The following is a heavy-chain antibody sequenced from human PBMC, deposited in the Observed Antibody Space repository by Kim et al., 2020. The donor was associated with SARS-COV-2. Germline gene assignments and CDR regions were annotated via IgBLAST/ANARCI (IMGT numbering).Heavy chain of an antibody. CDR3: AALGEYHSGYDHDAFDI. Sequence: SVKVSCKASGFTFTSSAVQWVRQARGQRLEWIGWIVVGSGNTNYAQKFQERVTITRDMSTSTAYMELSSLRSEDTAVYYCAALGEYHSGYDHDAFDIWGQGTMVTVSS. J-gene: IGHJ3*02. V-gene: IGHV1-58*01. CDR1: GFTFTSSA. CDR2: IVVGSGNT. D-gene: IGHD5-12*01.